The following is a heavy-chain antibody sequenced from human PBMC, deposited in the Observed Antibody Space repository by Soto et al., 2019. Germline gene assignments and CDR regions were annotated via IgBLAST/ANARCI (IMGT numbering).Heavy chain of an antibody. CDR1: GYIFTDYF. Sequence: QAQLVQSGAEVKKPGASVMLSCTSSGYIFTDYFMHWVRQAPGQGLEWMGIINPSGGSTSNAQNFQGRVTLSRDPSSSTVYMELSSLRSEATALYYCVRATHLGSFFGTWGQGTLVIVSS. CDR3: VRATHLGSFFGT. J-gene: IGHJ5*02. D-gene: IGHD2-15*01. V-gene: IGHV1-46*01. CDR2: INPSGGST.